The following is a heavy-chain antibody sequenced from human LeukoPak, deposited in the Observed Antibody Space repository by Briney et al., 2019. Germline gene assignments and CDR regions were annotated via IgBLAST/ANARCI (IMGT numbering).Heavy chain of an antibody. D-gene: IGHD1-26*01. V-gene: IGHV4-61*02. CDR3: ARDAIVGATYFDY. CDR1: GGSLSSGSSY. Sequence: PSQTLSLTCTVSGGSLSSGSSYWSWIRHPAGKGLEWIGRIYTSGSTNYNPSLKSRVTISVDTSKNQFSLKLSSVTAADTAVYYCARDAIVGATYFDYWGQGTLVTVSS. CDR2: IYTSGST. J-gene: IGHJ4*02.